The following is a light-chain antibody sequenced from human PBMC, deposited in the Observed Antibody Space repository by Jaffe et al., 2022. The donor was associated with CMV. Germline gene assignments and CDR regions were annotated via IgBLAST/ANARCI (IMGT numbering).Light chain of an antibody. Sequence: EVVVTQSPDTLSVSPGETATLSCRASQNVGSNLAWYQQKLGQAPRLLIYDASTRASGIPARFSGSGSGTHFTLTISSLQSEDFAVYYCQQYNDWPPRDTFGQGTKLEIK. J-gene: IGKJ2*01. CDR2: DAS. CDR3: QQYNDWPPRDT. CDR1: QNVGSN. V-gene: IGKV3-15*01.